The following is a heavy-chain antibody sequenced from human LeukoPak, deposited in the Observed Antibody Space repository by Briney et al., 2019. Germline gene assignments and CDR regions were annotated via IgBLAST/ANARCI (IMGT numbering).Heavy chain of an antibody. V-gene: IGHV3-30*02. CDR1: GFTFSSYG. CDR3: AKGTERDYYGSGSYYNDWVY. J-gene: IGHJ4*02. D-gene: IGHD3-10*01. Sequence: GGSLRLSCAASGFTFSSYGMHWVRQAPGKGLEWVAFIRYDGSNKYYADSVKGRFTISRDNSKNTLYLQMNSLRAEDTAVYYCAKGTERDYYGSGSYYNDWVYWGQGTLVTVSS. CDR2: IRYDGSNK.